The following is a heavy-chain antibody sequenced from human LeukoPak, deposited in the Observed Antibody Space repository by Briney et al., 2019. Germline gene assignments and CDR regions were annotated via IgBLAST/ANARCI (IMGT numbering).Heavy chain of an antibody. CDR3: AKGMYSSSWYFDY. CDR1: GFTFSSYG. J-gene: IGHJ4*02. D-gene: IGHD6-13*01. V-gene: IGHV3-30*02. CDR2: IRYDGSNK. Sequence: GGSLRLSCAAFGFTFSSYGMHWVRQAPGKGLEWVAFIRYDGSNKYYADSVKGRFTISRDNSKNTLYLQMNSLRAEDTAVYYCAKGMYSSSWYFDYWGQGTLVTVSS.